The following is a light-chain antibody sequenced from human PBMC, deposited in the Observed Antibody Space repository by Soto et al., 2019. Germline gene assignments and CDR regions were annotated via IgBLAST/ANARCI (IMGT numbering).Light chain of an antibody. CDR2: GAS. J-gene: IGKJ1*01. CDR3: PQYNNWPRT. CDR1: QSVSNN. V-gene: IGKV3-15*01. Sequence: EIVMTQSPATLSVSPGERATLSCRASQSVSNNLAWYQQKPGQAPRLLIYGASTRATGIPARFSGSGSGTEFTRTISSLQSEDFALYYCPQYNNWPRTFGQGTKLDIK.